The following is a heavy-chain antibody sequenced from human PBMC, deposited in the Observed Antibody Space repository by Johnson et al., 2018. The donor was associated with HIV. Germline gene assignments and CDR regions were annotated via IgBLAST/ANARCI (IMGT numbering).Heavy chain of an antibody. CDR3: AKVGGVSYGDYRDAFDI. V-gene: IGHV3-43*01. Sequence: VQLVESGGGVVQPGGSLRLSCAASGFTFDDYTMHWVRQAPGKGLEWVSLISWDGGSTYYADSVKGRFTISRDNSKNFLYLQMNSLRTEDSALYYCAKVGGVSYGDYRDAFDIWGQGTMVTVSS. CDR2: ISWDGGST. CDR1: GFTFDDYT. J-gene: IGHJ3*02. D-gene: IGHD4-17*01.